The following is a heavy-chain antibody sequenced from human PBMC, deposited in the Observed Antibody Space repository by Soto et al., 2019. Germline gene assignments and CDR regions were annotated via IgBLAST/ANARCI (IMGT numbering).Heavy chain of an antibody. CDR1: GFTFSSYA. CDR2: ISGSGGST. V-gene: IGHV3-23*01. D-gene: IGHD3-22*01. Sequence: GGSLRLSCAASGFTFSSYAMSWVRQAPGKGLEWVSAISGSGGSTYYADSVKGRFTISRDNSKNTLYLQMNSLRAEDTAVYYCAKDGRITRIVVVIKASFFDYWGQGTLVTVSS. CDR3: AKDGRITRIVVVIKASFFDY. J-gene: IGHJ4*02.